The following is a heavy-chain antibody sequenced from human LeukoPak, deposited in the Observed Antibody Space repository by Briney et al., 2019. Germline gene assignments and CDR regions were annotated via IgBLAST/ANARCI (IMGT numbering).Heavy chain of an antibody. J-gene: IGHJ4*02. V-gene: IGHV4-39*07. CDR2: IYYSGST. Sequence: SETLSLTCTVSGGSISSSSYYWGWIRQPPGKGLEWIGSIYYSGSTYYNPSLKSRVTISVDTSKNQFSLKLSSVTAADTAVYYCAPGYYDFWSGEGYFDYWGQGTLVTVSS. CDR3: APGYYDFWSGEGYFDY. D-gene: IGHD3-3*01. CDR1: GGSISSSSYY.